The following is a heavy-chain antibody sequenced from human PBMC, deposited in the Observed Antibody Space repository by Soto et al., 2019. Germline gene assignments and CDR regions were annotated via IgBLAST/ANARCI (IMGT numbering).Heavy chain of an antibody. J-gene: IGHJ6*02. CDR3: ARVGAPALKRAYSYYYDMDV. CDR1: GDSISSGDYY. CDR2: IYYSGSS. Sequence: PSETLSLTCTVSGDSISSGDYYWSWIRQPPGKGLEWIGYIYYSGSSYYNPSLKSRVTISVDTSKNQFSLRLSSVTAADTAVYYCARVGAPALKRAYSYYYDMDVWGQGTTVTVSS. V-gene: IGHV4-30-4*01. D-gene: IGHD1-26*01.